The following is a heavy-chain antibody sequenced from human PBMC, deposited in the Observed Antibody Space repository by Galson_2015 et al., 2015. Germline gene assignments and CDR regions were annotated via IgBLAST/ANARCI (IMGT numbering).Heavy chain of an antibody. J-gene: IGHJ3*02. V-gene: IGHV3-48*03. CDR1: GFTFSSYD. CDR2: ISSSGSTI. Sequence: SLRLSCAASGFTFSSYDMNWVRQAPGKGLEWVSHISSSGSTIYYADSVKGRFTISRDNAKNSLYLQMNSLRAEDTAVYYCARAIVGDAFDIWGQGTMVTVSS. CDR3: ARAIVGDAFDI. D-gene: IGHD2-21*01.